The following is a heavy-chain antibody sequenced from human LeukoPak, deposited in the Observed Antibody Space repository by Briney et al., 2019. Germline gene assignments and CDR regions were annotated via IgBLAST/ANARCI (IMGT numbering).Heavy chain of an antibody. CDR3: AKGDVLPSYPTFDY. CDR2: ISASGGTT. CDR1: GFTFSSYA. V-gene: IGHV3-23*01. D-gene: IGHD3-9*01. Sequence: GGSLRLSCAASGFTFSSYAMSWVRQAPGKGLEWVSVISASGGTTYYADSVKGRFTISRDTSKDTVYLQMHSLRAEDTAVYYCAKGDVLPSYPTFDYWGQGTLVTVSS. J-gene: IGHJ4*02.